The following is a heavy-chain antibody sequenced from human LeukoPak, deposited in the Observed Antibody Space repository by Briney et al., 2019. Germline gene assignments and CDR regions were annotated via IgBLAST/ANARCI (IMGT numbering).Heavy chain of an antibody. CDR1: GYTFTSYD. Sequence: ASVKVSCKASGYTFTSYDINWVRQATGQGLEWMGWMNPNSGNTGYAQKFQGRVTMTRNTSISTAYMELSSLRSEDTAVYYCATHAAGYYYGSGSYYDTWFDPWGQGILVTVSS. V-gene: IGHV1-8*01. CDR2: MNPNSGNT. CDR3: ATHAAGYYYGSGSYYDTWFDP. D-gene: IGHD3-10*01. J-gene: IGHJ5*02.